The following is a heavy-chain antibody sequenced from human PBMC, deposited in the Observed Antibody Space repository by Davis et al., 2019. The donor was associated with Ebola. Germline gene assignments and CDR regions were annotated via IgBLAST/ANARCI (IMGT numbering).Heavy chain of an antibody. Sequence: GESLKISCKGSGYSFTSYWIGWVRQMPGKGLEWMGIIYPGDSDTRYIPSFQGQVTISADKSISTAYLQWSSLKASDTAMYYCARHGGYCSSTSCYKGNWFDPWGQGTLVTVSS. CDR1: GYSFTSYW. CDR2: IYPGDSDT. V-gene: IGHV5-51*01. CDR3: ARHGGYCSSTSCYKGNWFDP. J-gene: IGHJ5*02. D-gene: IGHD2-2*02.